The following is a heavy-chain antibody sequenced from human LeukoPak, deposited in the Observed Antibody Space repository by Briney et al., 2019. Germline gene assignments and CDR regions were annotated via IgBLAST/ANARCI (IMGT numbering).Heavy chain of an antibody. J-gene: IGHJ6*04. CDR2: IYTSGST. CDR1: GGSISSYY. Sequence: SETLSLTCTVSGGSISSYYWSWIRQPAGKGLEWIGRIYTSGSTNYNPSLKSRVTMSVDTSKNQFSLKLSSVTAADTAVYYCARDPGSTLYYYYGMDVWGKGTTVTVSS. V-gene: IGHV4-4*07. D-gene: IGHD5/OR15-5a*01. CDR3: ARDPGSTLYYYYGMDV.